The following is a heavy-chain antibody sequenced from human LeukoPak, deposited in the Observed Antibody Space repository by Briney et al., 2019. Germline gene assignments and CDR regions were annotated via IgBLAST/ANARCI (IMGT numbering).Heavy chain of an antibody. V-gene: IGHV4-4*02. CDR3: AARYCSSTSCSRGFDP. J-gene: IGHJ5*02. CDR1: GGSISSSNW. CDR2: IYHSGST. D-gene: IGHD2-2*01. Sequence: SGTLSLTCAVSGGSISSSNWWSWVRQPPGKGLEWIGEIYHSGSTNYNPSLKSRVTISVDKSKNQFSLKLSSVTAADTAVYYCAARYCSSTSCSRGFDPWGQGTLVTVSS.